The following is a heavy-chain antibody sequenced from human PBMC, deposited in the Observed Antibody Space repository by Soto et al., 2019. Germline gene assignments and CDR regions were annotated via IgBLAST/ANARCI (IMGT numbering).Heavy chain of an antibody. D-gene: IGHD2-15*01. J-gene: IGHJ4*02. CDR1: GGSISSSSYY. CDR3: ASPDCSGGSCYSADPYYFDY. CDR2: IYYSGST. Sequence: SETLSLTCTVSGGSISSSSYYWGWIRQPPGKGLEWIGSIYYSGSTYHNPSLKSRVTISVDTSKNQFSLKLSSVTAADTAVYYCASPDCSGGSCYSADPYYFDYWGQGTLVTVSS. V-gene: IGHV4-39*01.